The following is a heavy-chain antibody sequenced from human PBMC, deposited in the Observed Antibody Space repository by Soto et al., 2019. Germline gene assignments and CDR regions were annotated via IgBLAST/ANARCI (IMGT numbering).Heavy chain of an antibody. CDR1: GYTFTSYG. CDR3: ARDSQLRFLEWLFAPENYYYYGMDV. J-gene: IGHJ6*02. CDR2: ISAYNGNT. V-gene: IGHV1-18*01. D-gene: IGHD3-3*01. Sequence: ASVKVSCKASGYTFTSYGISWVRQAPGQGLEWMGWISAYNGNTNYAQKLQGRVTMTTDTSTSTAYMELRSLRSDDTAVYYCARDSQLRFLEWLFAPENYYYYGMDVWGQGPTVTVSS.